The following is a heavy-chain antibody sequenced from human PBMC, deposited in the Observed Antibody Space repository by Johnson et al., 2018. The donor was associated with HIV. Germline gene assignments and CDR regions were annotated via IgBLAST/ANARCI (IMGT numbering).Heavy chain of an antibody. CDR2: ISHSGGST. D-gene: IGHD4-17*01. CDR1: GFTFSDYY. Sequence: QVQLVESGGGLVKPGGSLRLSCAASGFTFSDYYMSWIRQAPGKGLEWVSGISHSGGSTYYADSVKGRFTISRDNSKNTLYLQMNSLRDEDTAVYYCARVVRYGFDIWGQGTMVTVSS. CDR3: ARVVRYGFDI. J-gene: IGHJ3*02. V-gene: IGHV3-11*01.